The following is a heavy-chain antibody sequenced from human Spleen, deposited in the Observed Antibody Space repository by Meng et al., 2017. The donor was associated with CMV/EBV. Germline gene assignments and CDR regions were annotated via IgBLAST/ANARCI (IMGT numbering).Heavy chain of an antibody. D-gene: IGHD5-18*01. J-gene: IGHJ6*02. Sequence: SVKLSCKASSGSFSSYAISWVRQDPGQGLEWMGGIIPIFGTANYAQKFQGRVTITTDESTSTAYMELSSLRSEDTAVYFCARDLRSGYRYGSYYYYYGMDVWGQGTTVTVSS. CDR3: ARDLRSGYRYGSYYYYYGMDV. CDR1: SGSFSSYA. V-gene: IGHV1-69*05. CDR2: IIPIFGTA.